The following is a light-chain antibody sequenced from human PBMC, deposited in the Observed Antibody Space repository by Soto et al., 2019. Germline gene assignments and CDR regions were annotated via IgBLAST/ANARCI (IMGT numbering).Light chain of an antibody. Sequence: QSALTQPASVSGSPGQSITISCTGTGSDFGTYRVVSWYQHHPGKAPKLIIFEGSKRPSGVSNRVSGSNSANSASLTISGLQTEDEADYYCCSYAGGSSLVFGGGTKLTVL. CDR3: CSYAGGSSLV. V-gene: IGLV2-23*01. CDR2: EGS. CDR1: GSDFGTYRV. J-gene: IGLJ3*02.